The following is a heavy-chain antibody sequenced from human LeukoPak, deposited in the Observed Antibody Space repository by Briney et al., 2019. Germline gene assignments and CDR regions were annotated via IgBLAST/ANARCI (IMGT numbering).Heavy chain of an antibody. J-gene: IGHJ4*02. CDR1: GFTFSNYG. V-gene: IGHV3-30*02. CDR2: IRYDGSNK. CDR3: ARESEAAGTYYLDH. D-gene: IGHD6-25*01. Sequence: GGSLRLSCAASGFTFSNYGMHWVRQAPGKGLEWVAFIRYDGSNKDYADSVKGRFTISRDNAENTVYLQLNSLRVQDTAVYYCARESEAAGTYYLDHWGQGNLVTVSS.